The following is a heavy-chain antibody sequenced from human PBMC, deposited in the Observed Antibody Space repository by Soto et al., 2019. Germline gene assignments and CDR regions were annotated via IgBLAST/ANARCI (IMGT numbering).Heavy chain of an antibody. Sequence: QVQLVQSGAEVKKPGSSVKVSCKASGGTFSSYTISWVRQAPGQGLEWMGRIIPILGIANYAQKFQGRVTLTADKSTSTAYMELSSLRSEDTAVYYCARGIAAAGTSYGMDVWGQGPTVTVSS. CDR3: ARGIAAAGTSYGMDV. D-gene: IGHD6-13*01. CDR2: IIPILGIA. J-gene: IGHJ6*02. CDR1: GGTFSSYT. V-gene: IGHV1-69*02.